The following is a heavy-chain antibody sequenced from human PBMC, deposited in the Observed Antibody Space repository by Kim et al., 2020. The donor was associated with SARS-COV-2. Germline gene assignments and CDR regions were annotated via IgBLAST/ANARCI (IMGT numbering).Heavy chain of an antibody. Sequence: GRFTISRDNSKNTLYLQMNSLRAEDTAVYYCAKGGGGYCSSTSCYLAFFYWGQGTLVTVSS. J-gene: IGHJ4*02. D-gene: IGHD2-2*01. V-gene: IGHV3-23*01. CDR3: AKGGGGYCSSTSCYLAFFY.